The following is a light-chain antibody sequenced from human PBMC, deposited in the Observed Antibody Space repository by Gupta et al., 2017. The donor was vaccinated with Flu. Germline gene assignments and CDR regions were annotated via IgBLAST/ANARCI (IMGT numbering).Light chain of an antibody. Sequence: DIQMTQSPSTLSASVGDRVTITCRASQPINNWLAWFQQSPGKAPKLLIYKASNLKSGVPSRFSGSKSGTEFTLTINSLQPDDSATYYCQQHLTYPLTFGGGTKVEI. V-gene: IGKV1-5*03. J-gene: IGKJ4*01. CDR1: QPINNW. CDR3: QQHLTYPLT. CDR2: KAS.